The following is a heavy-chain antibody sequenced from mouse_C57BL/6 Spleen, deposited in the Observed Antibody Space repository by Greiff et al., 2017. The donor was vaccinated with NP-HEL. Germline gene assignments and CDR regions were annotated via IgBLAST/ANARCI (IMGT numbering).Heavy chain of an antibody. D-gene: IGHD2-14*01. CDR3: ARSRYALYYAMDY. CDR1: GYTFTDYN. V-gene: IGHV1-18*01. CDR2: INPNNGGT. J-gene: IGHJ4*01. Sequence: EVQLQESGPELVKPGASVKIPCKASGYTFTDYNMDWVKQSHGKSLEWIGDINPNNGGTIYNQKFKGKATLTVDKSSSTAYMELRSLTSEDTAVYYCARSRYALYYAMDYWGQGTSVTVSS.